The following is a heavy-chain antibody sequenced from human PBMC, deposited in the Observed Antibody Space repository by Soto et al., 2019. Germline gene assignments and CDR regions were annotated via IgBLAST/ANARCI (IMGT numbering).Heavy chain of an antibody. D-gene: IGHD3-22*01. CDR2: ISSSSSYI. CDR3: AREVYYDSSGLNFDY. CDR1: GFSFSRYS. J-gene: IGHJ4*02. V-gene: IGHV3-21*01. Sequence: GGSLRLSGAASGFSFSRYSMNWVRQAPGKGLEWVSSISSSSSYIYYADSVEGRFTISRDNAKNSLYLQMNSLRAEDTAVYYCAREVYYDSSGLNFDYWGQGTLVTVSS.